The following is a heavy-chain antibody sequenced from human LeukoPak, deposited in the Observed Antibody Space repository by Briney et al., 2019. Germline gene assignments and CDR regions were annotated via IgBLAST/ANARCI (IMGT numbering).Heavy chain of an antibody. J-gene: IGHJ6*03. Sequence: PGGSLRLSCSASGFTFGDYAMSWVRQAPGKGLEWVGFIRSEAYGGAAEYAASVKGRFTISRDDSRSITYLQMNSLKTEDSAVYYCTRDGLHCSSSSCHPYYYYYVDVWGKGTTVTVSS. CDR2: IRSEAYGGAA. V-gene: IGHV3-49*04. CDR1: GFTFGDYA. D-gene: IGHD2-2*01. CDR3: TRDGLHCSSSSCHPYYYYYVDV.